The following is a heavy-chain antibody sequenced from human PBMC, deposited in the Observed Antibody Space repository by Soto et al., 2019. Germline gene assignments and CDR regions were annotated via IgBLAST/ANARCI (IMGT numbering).Heavy chain of an antibody. J-gene: IGHJ6*03. V-gene: IGHV3-23*01. Sequence: HPGGSLRLSCAASGVTFTTNSMSWVRQAPGKGLEWVSAISGGGTITYYADYVKGRFTISRDNSKKTLYLQINSLRAEDTAVYYCAKVYESDIVVVPAALMVYYYYYYMDVWGKGTTVTVSS. D-gene: IGHD2-2*01. CDR2: ISGGGTIT. CDR1: GVTFTTNS. CDR3: AKVYESDIVVVPAALMVYYYYYYMDV.